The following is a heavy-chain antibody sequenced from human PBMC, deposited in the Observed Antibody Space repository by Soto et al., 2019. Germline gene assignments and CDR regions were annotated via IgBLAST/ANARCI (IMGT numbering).Heavy chain of an antibody. Sequence: LSLTCTVSGCSISSCDYYWSWIRQPPGKGLEWIGYIYYSGSTYYNPSLKSRVTISVDTSKNQFSLKLSSVTAADTAVYYCARGRYSSSCFDYWGQGTLVTVSS. CDR1: GCSISSCDYY. CDR3: ARGRYSSSCFDY. CDR2: IYYSGST. V-gene: IGHV4-30-4*01. D-gene: IGHD6-13*01. J-gene: IGHJ4*02.